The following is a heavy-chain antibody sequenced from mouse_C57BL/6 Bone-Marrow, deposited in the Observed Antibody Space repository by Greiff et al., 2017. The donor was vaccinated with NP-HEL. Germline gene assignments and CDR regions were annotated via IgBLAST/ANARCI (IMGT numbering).Heavy chain of an antibody. CDR2: IDPSDSYT. D-gene: IGHD2-4*01. Sequence: VQLQQPGAELVMPGASVKLSCKASGYTFTSYWMHWVKQRPGQGLEWIGEIDPSDSYTNYNQKFKGKSTLTVDKSSSTAYMQLSSLTSEDSAVYDCARRLLGLMGFAYWGQGTLVTVSA. CDR1: GYTFTSYW. J-gene: IGHJ3*01. V-gene: IGHV1-69*01. CDR3: ARRLLGLMGFAY.